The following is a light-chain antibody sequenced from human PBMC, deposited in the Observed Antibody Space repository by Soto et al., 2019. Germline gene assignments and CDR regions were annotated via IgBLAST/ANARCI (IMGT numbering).Light chain of an antibody. CDR3: AAWDDSLSGPV. CDR2: NNN. Sequence: QSVLTQPPSASGTPGQRVTISCSGSRASIGSNTVTWNQHLPGAAPKLLVYNNNQRPSGVPDRFSGSKSDTSASLAISGLQFEDEAVYYCAAWDDSLSGPVFGGGTKVTVL. J-gene: IGLJ3*02. V-gene: IGLV1-44*01. CDR1: RASIGSNT.